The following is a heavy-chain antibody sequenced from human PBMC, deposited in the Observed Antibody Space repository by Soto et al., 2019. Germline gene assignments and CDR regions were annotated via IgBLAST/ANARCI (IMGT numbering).Heavy chain of an antibody. CDR2: INPNSGGT. D-gene: IGHD2-15*01. CDR1: GYTFTGYY. V-gene: IGHV1-2*02. Sequence: ASVKVSCKASGYTFTGYYMHWVRQAPGQGLEWMGWINPNSGGTNYAQKFQGRVTMTRDTSISTAYMELSRLRSDDTAVYYCARAAAGHCSGGSCYRYFQHWGQGTLVTVSS. CDR3: ARAAAGHCSGGSCYRYFQH. J-gene: IGHJ1*01.